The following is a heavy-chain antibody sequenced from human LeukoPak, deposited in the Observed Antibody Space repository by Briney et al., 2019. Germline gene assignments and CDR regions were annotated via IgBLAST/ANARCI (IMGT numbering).Heavy chain of an antibody. J-gene: IGHJ4*02. D-gene: IGHD3-9*01. CDR3: ARASIYYGILTGFDY. Sequence: PGRSLRLSCAASGFTFSSYAMHWVRQAPGKGLEWVAVISYDGSNKYYADSVKGRFTISRDNSKNTLYLQMNSLRAEDTAVYYCARASIYYGILTGFDYWGQGTLVTVSS. CDR1: GFTFSSYA. V-gene: IGHV3-30-3*01. CDR2: ISYDGSNK.